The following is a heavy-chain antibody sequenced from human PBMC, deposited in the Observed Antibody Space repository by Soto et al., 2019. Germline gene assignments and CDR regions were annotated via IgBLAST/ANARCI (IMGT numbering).Heavy chain of an antibody. Sequence: LSLTCAVSGYSITTGYYWGWVRRPPGKGLEWIGSVYHSGRTSYNPSLESRVTISVDTSKNQFSLRLSSVTAADTAVYYCARGVNYYDSSGFYPRDYWGQGILVTVSS. J-gene: IGHJ4*02. D-gene: IGHD3-22*01. CDR1: GYSITTGYY. CDR2: VYHSGRT. CDR3: ARGVNYYDSSGFYPRDY. V-gene: IGHV4-38-2*01.